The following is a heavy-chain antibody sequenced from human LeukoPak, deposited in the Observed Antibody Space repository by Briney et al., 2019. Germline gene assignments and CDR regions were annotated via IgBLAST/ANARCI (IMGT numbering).Heavy chain of an antibody. Sequence: GGSLRLSCAASGFTFSSYAMSWVRQAPGKGLEWVSAISGSGGSTYYADSVKGRFTISRDNAKNSLYLQMNSLRAEDTAVYYCARVQLFGELLAWGQGTLVTVSS. CDR3: ARVQLFGELLA. V-gene: IGHV3-23*01. CDR1: GFTFSSYA. J-gene: IGHJ5*02. CDR2: ISGSGGST. D-gene: IGHD3-10*02.